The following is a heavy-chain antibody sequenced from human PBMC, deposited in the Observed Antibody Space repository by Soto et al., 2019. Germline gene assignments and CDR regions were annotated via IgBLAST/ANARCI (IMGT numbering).Heavy chain of an antibody. D-gene: IGHD3-16*01. V-gene: IGHV2-5*01. J-gene: IGHJ6*02. CDR3: AHSEGLDPVQGVDV. Sequence: GPTLVNPTQTLTLTCTFSGFSLSTSGGGVGWIRQPPGKALEWLALIYCNDDKRYSPSLKSRLTITKDTSKNQVVLTMTNMDPVDTATYYCAHSEGLDPVQGVDVWGQGTTVTVSS. CDR1: GFSLSTSGGG. CDR2: IYCNDDK.